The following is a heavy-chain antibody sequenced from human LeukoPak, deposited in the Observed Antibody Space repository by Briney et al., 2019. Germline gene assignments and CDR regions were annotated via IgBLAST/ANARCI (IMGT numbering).Heavy chain of an antibody. V-gene: IGHV3-23*01. CDR1: GFTFSSYA. CDR2: ISGSGGST. D-gene: IGHD3-9*01. CDR3: AKDPIADYDILTGRFDP. Sequence: QPGGSLRLSCAASGFTFSSYAMSWVRQAPGKGLEWDSAISGSGGSTYYADSVKGRFTISRDNSKNTLYLQMNSLRAEDTAVYYCAKDPIADYDILTGRFDPWGQGTLVTVSS. J-gene: IGHJ5*02.